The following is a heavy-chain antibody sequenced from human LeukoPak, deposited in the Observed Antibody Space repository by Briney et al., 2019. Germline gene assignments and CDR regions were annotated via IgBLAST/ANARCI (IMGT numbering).Heavy chain of an antibody. J-gene: IGHJ4*02. CDR1: GYTFTDYY. Sequence: ASVKVSCKASGYTFTDYYMHWVRQAPGQGLEWVGWINPNSDGTNYAQMFQGRVTMTRDTSISTAYMELSGLTSDDTAVYFCARGPNYYASSGYHYFDYWGQGTLVTVSS. V-gene: IGHV1-2*02. D-gene: IGHD3-22*01. CDR3: ARGPNYYASSGYHYFDY. CDR2: INPNSDGT.